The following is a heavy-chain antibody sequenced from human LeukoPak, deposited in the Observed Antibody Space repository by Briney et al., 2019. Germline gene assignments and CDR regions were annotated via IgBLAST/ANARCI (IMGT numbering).Heavy chain of an antibody. D-gene: IGHD5-18*01. CDR2: IYYNRST. V-gene: IGHV4-31*03. CDR3: ARDLLDTSMVHYWYFDL. J-gene: IGHJ2*01. CDR1: GSSISSGEYY. Sequence: SQTLSLTCTVSGSSISSGEYYWSWLRQHPGKGLEWIGYIYYNRSTYYNLSLKSRVTISVDTSKNQFSLKLSSVTAADTAVYYCARDLLDTSMVHYWYFDLWGRGTLVTVSS.